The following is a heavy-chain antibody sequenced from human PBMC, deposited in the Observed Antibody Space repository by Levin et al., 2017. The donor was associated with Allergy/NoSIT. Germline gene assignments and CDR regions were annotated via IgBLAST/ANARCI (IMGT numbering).Heavy chain of an antibody. V-gene: IGHV1-69*06. CDR1: GGTFSSYA. Sequence: GGSLRLSCKASGGTFSSYAISWVRQAPGQGLEWMGGIIPIFGTANYALKFQGRVTITADKSTSTAYMELSSLRSEDTAVYYCARDLMTTVVTGGDYWGQGTLVTVSS. D-gene: IGHD4-23*01. CDR2: IIPIFGTA. J-gene: IGHJ4*02. CDR3: ARDLMTTVVTGGDY.